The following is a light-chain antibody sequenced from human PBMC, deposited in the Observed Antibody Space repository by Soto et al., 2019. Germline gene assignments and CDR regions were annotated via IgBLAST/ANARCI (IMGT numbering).Light chain of an antibody. J-gene: IGKJ2*01. V-gene: IGKV4-1*01. Sequence: DIVMTQSPDSLAVSLGERATINCKSSQSVLYSSINKNYLAWYQQKPGQPPKLPIYWASTRESGVPDRFIGSGSGTDFTLTISSLQAEDVAVYYCQQYYNTSYTFGQGTKLEIK. CDR1: QSVLYSSINKNY. CDR2: WAS. CDR3: QQYYNTSYT.